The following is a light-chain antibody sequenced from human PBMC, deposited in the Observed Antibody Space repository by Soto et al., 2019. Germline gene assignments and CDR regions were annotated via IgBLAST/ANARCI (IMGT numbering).Light chain of an antibody. V-gene: IGLV3-21*02. Sequence: SYKLTQPPSVSVAPGQTARITCGGNNIGRKSVHWYQQKPGQAPLLVVYDDSDRPSGIPERFSGSNSANTATLTISRVEAGDEADYYCQVWDSSSDHVVFGGGTKLTVL. CDR2: DDS. CDR1: NIGRKS. CDR3: QVWDSSSDHVV. J-gene: IGLJ2*01.